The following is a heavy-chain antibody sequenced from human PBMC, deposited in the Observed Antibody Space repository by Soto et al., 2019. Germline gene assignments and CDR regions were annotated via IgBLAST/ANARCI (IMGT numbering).Heavy chain of an antibody. J-gene: IGHJ6*02. CDR3: AFTLSGSYSPPGGAYGMDV. Sequence: KASDTLSLTCAVSGGYIRCGYYSWSWIRQPPGKGLEWIGFIYNSGSTYYNSSLKSRVTISRDDSKNTLFLQMNSLRAEDTAVYYCAFTLSGSYSPPGGAYGMDVWGQGTTVTVSS. CDR2: IYNSGST. D-gene: IGHD1-26*01. CDR1: GGYIRCGYYS. V-gene: IGHV4-30-2*01.